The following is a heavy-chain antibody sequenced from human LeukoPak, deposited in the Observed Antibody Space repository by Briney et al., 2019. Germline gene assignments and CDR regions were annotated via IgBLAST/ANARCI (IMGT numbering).Heavy chain of an antibody. CDR1: GFTFSSYA. V-gene: IGHV3-23*01. J-gene: IGHJ6*03. CDR3: AKRQTGYCSSTSCSQGDYYYYMDV. Sequence: PGGSLGLSCAASGFTFSSYAMSWVRQAPGNGLEWVSAISGSGGSTYYADSVKGRFTISRDNSKNTLYLQMNSLRAEDTAVYYCAKRQTGYCSSTSCSQGDYYYYMDVWGKGTTVTVSS. D-gene: IGHD2-2*01. CDR2: ISGSGGST.